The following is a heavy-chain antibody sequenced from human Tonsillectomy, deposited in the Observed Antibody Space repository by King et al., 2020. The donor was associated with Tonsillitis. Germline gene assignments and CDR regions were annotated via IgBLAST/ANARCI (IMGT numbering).Heavy chain of an antibody. CDR1: GGSISSSSYY. Sequence: QVQLQESGPGLVKPSETLSLTCTVSGGSISSSSYYWGWVRQPPGKGLEWIGSIYYNGSTYYNPSLKSRVTISVDTSKNQFSLKLSSVTAADTAVYYCARPYCGGDCYPAHDWFDPWGQGTLVTFSS. CDR2: IYYNGST. CDR3: ARPYCGGDCYPAHDWFDP. J-gene: IGHJ5*02. V-gene: IGHV4-39*01. D-gene: IGHD2-21*02.